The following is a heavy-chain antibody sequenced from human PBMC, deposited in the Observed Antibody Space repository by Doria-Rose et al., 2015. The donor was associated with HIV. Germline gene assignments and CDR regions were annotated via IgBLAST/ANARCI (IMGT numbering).Heavy chain of an antibody. CDR2: IFSDDER. D-gene: IGHD6-13*01. CDR1: GVSLSSPGMG. J-gene: IGHJ4*02. Sequence: QVTLKESGPVPVKPTETLTLTCTVSGVSLSSPGMGASWIRQPPGKALEWLANIFSDDERSYKTSLKSRLTISRGTSKSQVVLTMTDMDPVDTATYYCARIKSSRWYHKYYFDFWGQGTLVIVPA. CDR3: ARIKSSRWYHKYYFDF. V-gene: IGHV2-26*01.